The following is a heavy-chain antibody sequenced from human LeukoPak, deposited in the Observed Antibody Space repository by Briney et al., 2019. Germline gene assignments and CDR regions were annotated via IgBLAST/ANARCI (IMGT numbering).Heavy chain of an antibody. J-gene: IGHJ6*03. CDR1: GGSFSGYS. D-gene: IGHD4-11*01. V-gene: IGHV4-34*01. CDR3: ARHSNTNYYYFYMDA. CDR2: ISLDGNT. Sequence: SETLSLTCGVYGGSFSGYSWSWIRQPPGKGLEWIGEISLDGNTNYNPSLKSRLTISVDTSKSQFSLKVSSVTAADTAVYYCARHSNTNYYYFYMDAWAKGTKVTVSS.